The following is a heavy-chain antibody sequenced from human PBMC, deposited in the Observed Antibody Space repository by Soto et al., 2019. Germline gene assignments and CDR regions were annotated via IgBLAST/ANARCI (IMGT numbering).Heavy chain of an antibody. V-gene: IGHV3-23*01. CDR3: AKGRGGSGSLTPRVDF. CDR2: ISGGGDTT. CDR1: GFTFNNYA. Sequence: EVQLLESGGGLVQPGGSLRLSCAASGFTFNNYAMSWVRQAPGKGLAWASAISGGGDTTSYADSVKGRFTVSRDGSKNTLYVQMNSLRAEDTAVYYCAKGRGGSGSLTPRVDFWGQGTLVTVSS. D-gene: IGHD3-10*01. J-gene: IGHJ4*02.